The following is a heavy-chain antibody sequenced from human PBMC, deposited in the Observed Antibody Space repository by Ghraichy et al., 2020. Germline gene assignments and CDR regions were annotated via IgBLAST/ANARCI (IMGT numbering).Heavy chain of an antibody. CDR3: SRGTFDYSREDHGGAFDS. V-gene: IGHV3-48*03. CDR2: IAGSRDTI. J-gene: IGHJ4*02. CDR1: GFTFSAYE. D-gene: IGHD6-13*01. Sequence: GGSLRLSCAASGFTFSAYEMNWVRQAPGKGLEWVSYIAGSRDTISYADSVRGRFTISRDNAKNSLFLQMNSLSAEDTATYYCSRGTFDYSREDHGGAFDSWGQGTLVTVSS.